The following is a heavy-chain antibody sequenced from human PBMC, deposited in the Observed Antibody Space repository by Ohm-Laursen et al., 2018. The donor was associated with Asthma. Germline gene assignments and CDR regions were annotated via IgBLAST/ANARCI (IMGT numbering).Heavy chain of an antibody. D-gene: IGHD4-11*01. CDR2: ISYDGSNK. V-gene: IGHV3-30*03. CDR3: ARDGPVTDESEGFYYYYGMDV. J-gene: IGHJ6*02. Sequence: SLRLSCSASGFTFSSYGMHWVRQAPGKGLEWVAVISYDGSNKYYADSVKGRFTISRDNSENTLYLQMNSLRAEDTAVYYCARDGPVTDESEGFYYYYGMDVWGQGTTVTVSS. CDR1: GFTFSSYG.